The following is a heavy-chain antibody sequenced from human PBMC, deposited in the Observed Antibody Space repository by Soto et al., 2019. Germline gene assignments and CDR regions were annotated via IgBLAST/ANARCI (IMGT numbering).Heavy chain of an antibody. Sequence: QVQLVESGGGVVQPGRSLRLSCVASGFTFSTHGIHWVRQAPGKGLEWVAVISYDGSNKDYADSVKGRFTISRDNSKNTLYLQMNSLTTADTAVYFCAKGHDLARDQYYYGLDVWGQGTTVTVSS. J-gene: IGHJ6*02. V-gene: IGHV3-30*18. CDR1: GFTFSTHG. D-gene: IGHD3-16*01. CDR3: AKGHDLARDQYYYGLDV. CDR2: ISYDGSNK.